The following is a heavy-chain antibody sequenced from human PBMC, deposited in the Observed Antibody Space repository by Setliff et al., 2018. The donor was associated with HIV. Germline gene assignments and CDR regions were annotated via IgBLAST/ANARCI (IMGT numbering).Heavy chain of an antibody. Sequence: ASVKVSCKVYGYTLSELSIHWVRQAPGKGLEWMGYFDPQDGETVYAQMFQGRVTMTRDTSTSTIYMEVSSLRSEDTAVYYCARDGEGGYFQQWGQGTLVTVSS. CDR1: GYTLSELS. CDR2: FDPQDGET. V-gene: IGHV1-24*01. J-gene: IGHJ1*01. CDR3: ARDGEGGYFQQ. D-gene: IGHD3-22*01.